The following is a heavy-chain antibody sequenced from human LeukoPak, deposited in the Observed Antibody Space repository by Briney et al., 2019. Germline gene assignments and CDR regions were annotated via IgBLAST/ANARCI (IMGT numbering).Heavy chain of an antibody. CDR3: ARGSTNYYDSSGYYRY. D-gene: IGHD3-22*01. V-gene: IGHV3-30*03. CDR1: GFSFSSYG. CDR2: ILYDGVNR. J-gene: IGHJ4*02. Sequence: PGGSLRLSCVASGFSFSSYGMHWVRQAPGKGLEWVAGILYDGVNRYYANSVKGRFTVSRDTSENTLYLQMNSLRAEDTAVYYCARGSTNYYDSSGYYRYWGQGTLVTVSS.